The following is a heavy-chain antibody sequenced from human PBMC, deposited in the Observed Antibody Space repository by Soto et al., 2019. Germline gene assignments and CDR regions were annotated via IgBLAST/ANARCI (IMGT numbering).Heavy chain of an antibody. V-gene: IGHV3-53*01. CDR1: GFTVSSNY. Sequence: EVQLVESGGGLIQPGGSLRLSCAASGFTVSSNYMSWVRQAPGKGLEWVSVIYSGGSTYYADSVKGRFTISRDNSKNTLYLQMNSLRAEDTAVYYCAREALYYDSSGYSRQDAWGQGTLVTVSS. D-gene: IGHD3-22*01. J-gene: IGHJ4*02. CDR3: AREALYYDSSGYSRQDA. CDR2: IYSGGST.